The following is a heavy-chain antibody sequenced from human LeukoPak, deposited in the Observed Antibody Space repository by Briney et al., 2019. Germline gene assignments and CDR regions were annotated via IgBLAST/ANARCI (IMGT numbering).Heavy chain of an antibody. CDR1: GGSISSYY. Sequence: PSETLSLTCTVSGGSISSYYWSWIWQPPGKGLEWVGYIYYSGSTNYNPSLKSRVTISVDTSKNQFSLKLSSVTAADTAVYYCARARGYCSGGSCWGFDPWGQGTLVTVSS. V-gene: IGHV4-59*12. J-gene: IGHJ5*02. CDR3: ARARGYCSGGSCWGFDP. D-gene: IGHD2-15*01. CDR2: IYYSGST.